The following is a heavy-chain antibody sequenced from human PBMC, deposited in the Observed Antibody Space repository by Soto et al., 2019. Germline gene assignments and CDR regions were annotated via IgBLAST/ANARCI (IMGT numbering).Heavy chain of an antibody. CDR1: GXTFSNAW. CDR3: TTDSMVVVIPIAPGYFDY. D-gene: IGHD3-22*01. J-gene: IGHJ4*02. CDR2: IKSKTDGGTT. V-gene: IGHV3-15*01. Sequence: LRLSCAASGXTFSNAWMSWVRQAPGKGLEWVGRIKSKTDGGTTDYAAPVKGRFTISRDDSKNTLYLQMNSLKTEDTAVYYCTTDSMVVVIPIAPGYFDYWGQGTLVTVSS.